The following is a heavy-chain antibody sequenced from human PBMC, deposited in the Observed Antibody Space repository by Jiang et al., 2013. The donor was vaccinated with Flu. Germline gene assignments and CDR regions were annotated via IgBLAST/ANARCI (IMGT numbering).Heavy chain of an antibody. CDR1: GDSVSSNSAA. Sequence: SQTLSLTCAISGDSVSSNSAAWNWIRQSPSRGLEWLGRTYYRSKWYNDYAVSVKSRITINPDTSKNQFSLQLNSVTPEDTAVYYCARVYDYYDSSGYSHPNAFDIWGQGTMVTVSS. CDR3: ARVYDYYDSSGYSHPNAFDI. V-gene: IGHV6-1*01. J-gene: IGHJ3*02. CDR2: TYYRSKWYN. D-gene: IGHD3-22*01.